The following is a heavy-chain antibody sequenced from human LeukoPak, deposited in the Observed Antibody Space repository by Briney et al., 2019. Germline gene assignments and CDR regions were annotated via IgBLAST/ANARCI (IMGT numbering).Heavy chain of an antibody. D-gene: IGHD2-21*01. J-gene: IGHJ5*02. V-gene: IGHV4-39*01. CDR1: GGSISASRHY. CDR3: ERRDYRAWFDP. CDR2: VYYTGSI. Sequence: PSETLSLTCSGSGGSISASRHYWAWVRQPPGKGLEWIGSVYYTGSIRYNTSLKSRVTISVDMSKNDLFLTLSSVTAADTAFYYCERRDYRAWFDPWGQGILVTVSP.